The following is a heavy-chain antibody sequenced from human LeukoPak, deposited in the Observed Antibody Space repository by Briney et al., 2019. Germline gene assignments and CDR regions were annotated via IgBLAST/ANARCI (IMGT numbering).Heavy chain of an antibody. D-gene: IGHD6-19*01. CDR3: ARAGSAVAGRVDY. J-gene: IGHJ4*02. Sequence: SETLSLTCTVSGGSISSYYWSWIRRPPGKGLEWIGYIYYSGSTNYNPSLKSRVTISVDTSKNQFSLKLSSVTAADTAEYYCARAGSAVAGRVDYWGQGTLVTVSS. CDR1: GGSISSYY. V-gene: IGHV4-59*01. CDR2: IYYSGST.